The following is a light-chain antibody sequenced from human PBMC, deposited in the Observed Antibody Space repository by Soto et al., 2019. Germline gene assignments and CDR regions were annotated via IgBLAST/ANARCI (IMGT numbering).Light chain of an antibody. CDR3: QQYNSWR. J-gene: IGKJ1*01. CDR2: KAS. Sequence: DIQMTQSPSTLSASVGDRVTITCRASQSISSWLAWYQQKPGKAPKLLIYKASSLESGVQSRFSGSGSGTEFTLNISSLQTDDFATYYCQQYNSWRFAQGTKVEIK. CDR1: QSISSW. V-gene: IGKV1-5*03.